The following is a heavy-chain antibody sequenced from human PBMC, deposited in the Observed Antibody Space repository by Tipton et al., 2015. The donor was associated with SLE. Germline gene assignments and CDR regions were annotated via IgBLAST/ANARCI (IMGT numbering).Heavy chain of an antibody. CDR2: FYTDAST. CDR3: ARIIAGHGDAFDV. J-gene: IGHJ3*01. CDR1: GGSIGNNY. V-gene: IGHV4-4*07. Sequence: TLSLTCTVSGGSIGNNYWNWIRQSTGTGREWIGRFYTDASTRHKPPLESRPSPPFESRVTTSVDPSKNQFSLTLMSVTAADTAVYFCARIIAGHGDAFDVWGQGTMVTVSS.